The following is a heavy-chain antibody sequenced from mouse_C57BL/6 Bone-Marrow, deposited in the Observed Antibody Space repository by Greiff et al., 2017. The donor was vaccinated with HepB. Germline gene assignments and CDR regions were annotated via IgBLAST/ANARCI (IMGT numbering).Heavy chain of an antibody. Sequence: VHLVESGPELVKPGASVKISCKASGYAFSSSWMNWVKQRPGKGLEWIGRIYPGDGDTNYNGKFKGKATLTADKSSSTAYMQLSSLTSEDSAVYFCAPNYYGSSYWYFDVWGTGTTVTVSS. J-gene: IGHJ1*03. CDR3: APNYYGSSYWYFDV. CDR2: IYPGDGDT. CDR1: GYAFSSSW. V-gene: IGHV1-82*01. D-gene: IGHD1-1*01.